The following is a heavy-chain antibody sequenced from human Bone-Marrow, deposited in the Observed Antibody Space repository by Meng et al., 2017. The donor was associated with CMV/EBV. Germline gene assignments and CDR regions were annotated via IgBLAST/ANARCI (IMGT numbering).Heavy chain of an antibody. V-gene: IGHV1-2*02. D-gene: IGHD6-6*01. CDR2: INPNNGDT. CDR1: KYTFTGYY. J-gene: IGHJ6*02. CDR3: ARDQGSSSATYGMDV. Sequence: ASVKVSCKASKYTFTGYYVHWVRQAPGQGLEWMGWINPNNGDTNYAQGFQGRVTMTRDTSISTAYMELSRLRSDDTAVYYCARDQGSSSATYGMDVWGQGTTVTVSS.